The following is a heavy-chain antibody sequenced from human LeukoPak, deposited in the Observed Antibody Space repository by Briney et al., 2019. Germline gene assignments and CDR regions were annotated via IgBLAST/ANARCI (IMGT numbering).Heavy chain of an antibody. D-gene: IGHD3-10*01. V-gene: IGHV1-18*01. Sequence: SVKVSCKASGHTLTSNGISWVRQAPGQGLEWMGWINTYNGDTNYAQNFQGRVTMTTDTSTSTAYMELRSLRSDDTAVYYCGRDYRASGITFAFDYWGQGTLVTVSS. CDR2: INTYNGDT. CDR1: GHTLTSNG. J-gene: IGHJ4*02. CDR3: GRDYRASGITFAFDY.